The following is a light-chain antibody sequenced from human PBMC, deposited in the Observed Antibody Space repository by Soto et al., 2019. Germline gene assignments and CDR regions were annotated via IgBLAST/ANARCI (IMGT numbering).Light chain of an antibody. CDR1: QSISSNY. J-gene: IGKJ4*01. V-gene: IGKV3-20*01. CDR2: GAS. CDR3: QQYSLSLT. Sequence: EIVLTQSPGTLSLSPGERATLSCRASQSISSNYVSWYQQKPGQAPRLLTYGASRRATGVPDRFDGRGSGTDFTLTIIRLEPEDFAVYYCQQYSLSLTFGGGTTVEIK.